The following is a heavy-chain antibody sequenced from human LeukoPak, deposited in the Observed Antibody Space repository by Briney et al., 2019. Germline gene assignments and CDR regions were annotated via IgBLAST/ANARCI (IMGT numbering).Heavy chain of an antibody. CDR1: GYTFTSYG. CDR2: ISAYNGNT. Sequence: GASVKVSCKASGYTFTSYGISWVRQAPGQGLEWMGWISAYNGNTNYAQKLQGRVTMTTDTSTSTAYMELRSLRSDDTAVYYCARDRRIAVAGKLSYWGQGTLVTVSS. CDR3: ARDRRIAVAGKLSY. J-gene: IGHJ4*02. V-gene: IGHV1-18*01. D-gene: IGHD6-19*01.